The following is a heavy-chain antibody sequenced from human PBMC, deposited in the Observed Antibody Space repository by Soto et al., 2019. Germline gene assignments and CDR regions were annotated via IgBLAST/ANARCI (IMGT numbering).Heavy chain of an antibody. J-gene: IGHJ3*02. CDR1: GFAFSSHP. Sequence: PGGSLRLSCAASGFAFSSHPMSWVRRAPEKGLKWVAGISDGGDLTYNADSVRGRFTISRDNSRNTLYLQMNSLRAEDTAVYYCARRVIGSSRAFDIWGQGTMVTVSS. V-gene: IGHV3-23*01. CDR2: ISDGGDLT. CDR3: ARRVIGSSRAFDI. D-gene: IGHD3-10*01.